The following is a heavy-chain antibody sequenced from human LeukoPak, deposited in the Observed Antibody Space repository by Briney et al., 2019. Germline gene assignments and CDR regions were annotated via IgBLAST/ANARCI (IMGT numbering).Heavy chain of an antibody. CDR3: ARCEDY. CDR1: GFTFSSYW. Sequence: GGSLRLSCAASGFTFSSYWMSWVRQAPGKGLEWVAGIQNDGDAKFYVDSVRGRFTISRDDAKNSLYLQMNDLRAGDTAVYYCARCEDYWGQGALVTVSS. CDR2: IQNDGDAK. V-gene: IGHV3-7*01. J-gene: IGHJ4*02.